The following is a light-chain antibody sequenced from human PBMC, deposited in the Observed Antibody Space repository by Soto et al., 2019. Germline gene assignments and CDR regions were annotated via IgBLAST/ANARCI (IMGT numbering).Light chain of an antibody. CDR1: QSISSY. V-gene: IGKV1-5*01. Sequence: DIQLTQSPSTLSASVGDRVTITCRASQSISSYLAWYQQKPGKAPKFLIYGASTLESGVPSRFSGSGSGTEFTLTISSLQPDDFAVYYCQQYNNSPLTFGPGTKVDIK. CDR3: QQYNNSPLT. J-gene: IGKJ3*01. CDR2: GAS.